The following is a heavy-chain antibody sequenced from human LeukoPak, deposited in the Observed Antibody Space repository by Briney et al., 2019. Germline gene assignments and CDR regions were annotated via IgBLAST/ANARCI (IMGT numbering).Heavy chain of an antibody. J-gene: IGHJ5*02. CDR1: GVSISSSSYY. CDR3: AKGGIVGATGRYDGFDP. V-gene: IGHV4-39*07. CDR2: IYYSGST. Sequence: SETLSLTCTVSGVSISSSSYYWGWIRQPPGKGLEWSGSIYYSGSTCYDPYLKSRVTISVDTSKNQFYLELSSVTAADTAVYYCAKGGIVGATGRYDGFDPWGQGTLLTVSS. D-gene: IGHD1-26*01.